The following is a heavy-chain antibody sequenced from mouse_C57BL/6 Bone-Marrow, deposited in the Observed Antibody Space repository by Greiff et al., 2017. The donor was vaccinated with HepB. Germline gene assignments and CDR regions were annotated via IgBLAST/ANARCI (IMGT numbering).Heavy chain of an antibody. CDR2: ISDGGSYT. Sequence: EVQLVESGGGLVKPGGSLKLSCAASGFTFSSYAMSWVRQTPEKRLEWVATISDGGSYTYYPDNVKGRFTISRDNAKNNLYLQMSHLKSEDTAMYYGARDPLRYYFDYWYRGTGLTVSA. V-gene: IGHV5-4*01. J-gene: IGHJ2*03. CDR1: GFTFSSYA. D-gene: IGHD1-1*01. CDR3: ARDPLRYYFDY.